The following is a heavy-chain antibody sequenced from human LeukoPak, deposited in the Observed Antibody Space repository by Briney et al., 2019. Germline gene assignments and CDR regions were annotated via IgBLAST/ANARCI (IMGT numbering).Heavy chain of an antibody. Sequence: GGSLRLSCAASGFTVSSNYMSWVRQAPGKGLEWVSVISGSGGSTYYANSVKGRFTISRDNSKNTLYLQMNSLRAEDTAVYYCAKKPSSAVSYYNGMDVWGQGTTVTVSS. CDR1: GFTVSSNY. CDR2: ISGSGGST. V-gene: IGHV3-23*01. CDR3: AKKPSSAVSYYNGMDV. J-gene: IGHJ6*02.